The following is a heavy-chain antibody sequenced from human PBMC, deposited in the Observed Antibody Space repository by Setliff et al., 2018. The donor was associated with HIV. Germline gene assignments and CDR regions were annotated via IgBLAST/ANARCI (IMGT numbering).Heavy chain of an antibody. CDR1: GFTFSSYA. D-gene: IGHD2-2*01. J-gene: IGHJ4*02. Sequence: AGGSLRLSCAASGFTFSSYAMSWVRQAPGKGLEWVSAISGSGGSTYYADSVKGRFTISRDNSKNTLYLQMNSLRAEDTAVYYCARRYCTSTSCSSPYDYWGRGTLVTVSS. CDR2: ISGSGGST. V-gene: IGHV3-23*01. CDR3: ARRYCTSTSCSSPYDY.